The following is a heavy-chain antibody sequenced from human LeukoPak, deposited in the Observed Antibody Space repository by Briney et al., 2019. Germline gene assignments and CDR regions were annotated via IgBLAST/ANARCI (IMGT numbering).Heavy chain of an antibody. CDR3: ARDWGDSSGYYYDY. CDR2: INPNSGGT. D-gene: IGHD3-22*01. V-gene: IGHV1-2*02. J-gene: IGHJ4*02. Sequence: ASVKASCKASGYTFTGYYMHWVRQAPGQGLEWMGWINPNSGGTNYAQKFQGRVTMTRDTSISTAYMELSRLRSDDTAVYYCARDWGDSSGYYYDYWGQGTLVTVSS. CDR1: GYTFTGYY.